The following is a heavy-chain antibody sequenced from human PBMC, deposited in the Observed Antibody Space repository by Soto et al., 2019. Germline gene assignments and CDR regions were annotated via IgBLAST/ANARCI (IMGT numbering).Heavy chain of an antibody. CDR2: VYHSGNT. V-gene: IGHV4-38-2*01. D-gene: IGHD2-2*01. J-gene: IGHJ4*02. CDR1: GYSISSGYY. Sequence: SETLSLTCGVSGYSISSGYYWGWIRQPPGKGLEWIGSVYHSGNTFYNPSLKSRVTISIDTSRNQFSLKLGSVTAADTAIFYCARVSYCSTTDCYSGDSYYFDYWGRGTLVTVSS. CDR3: ARVSYCSTTDCYSGDSYYFDY.